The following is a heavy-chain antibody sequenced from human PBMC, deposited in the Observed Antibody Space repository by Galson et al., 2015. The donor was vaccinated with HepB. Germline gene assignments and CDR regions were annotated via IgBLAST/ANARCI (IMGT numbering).Heavy chain of an antibody. Sequence: SLRLSCAASGFTFSSYAMHWVRQAPGKGLEWVAVISYDGSNKYYADSVKGRFTISRDNSKNTLYLQMNSLRAEDTAVYYCARGGYDFWSGYGMDVWGQGTTVTVSS. CDR1: GFTFSSYA. D-gene: IGHD3-3*01. V-gene: IGHV3-30-3*01. CDR2: ISYDGSNK. CDR3: ARGGYDFWSGYGMDV. J-gene: IGHJ6*02.